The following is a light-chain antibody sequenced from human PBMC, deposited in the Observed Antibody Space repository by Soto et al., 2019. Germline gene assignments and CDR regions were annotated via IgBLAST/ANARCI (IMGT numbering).Light chain of an antibody. J-gene: IGLJ1*01. Sequence: QSALTQPPSASGSPGQSVTISCTGTSSDVGGYDFVSWYQQYPGTAPKLLIYEVRKRPSGVPHRFSGSKSGNTASLTVSGLQAEDEADYYCASYAGNNKGVFGTGTKLTVL. CDR3: ASYAGNNKGV. CDR1: SSDVGGYDF. V-gene: IGLV2-8*01. CDR2: EVR.